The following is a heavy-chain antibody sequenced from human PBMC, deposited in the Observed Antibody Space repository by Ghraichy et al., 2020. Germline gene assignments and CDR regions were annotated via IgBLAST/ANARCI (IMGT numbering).Heavy chain of an antibody. Sequence: LSLTCAASGFTFSSYGMHWVRRAPGKGLEWVAFIRYDGSNKYYADSVKGRFTISRDNSKNTLYLQMNSLRAEDTAVYYCAKDNASPNSALNYYGSGRGNCFDPWGQGTLVTVSS. J-gene: IGHJ5*02. CDR2: IRYDGSNK. V-gene: IGHV3-30*02. CDR3: AKDNASPNSALNYYGSGRGNCFDP. D-gene: IGHD3-10*01. CDR1: GFTFSSYG.